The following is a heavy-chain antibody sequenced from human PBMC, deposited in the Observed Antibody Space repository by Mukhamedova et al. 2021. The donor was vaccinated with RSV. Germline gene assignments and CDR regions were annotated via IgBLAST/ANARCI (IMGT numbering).Heavy chain of an antibody. J-gene: IGHJ5*02. V-gene: IGHV5-51*01. CDR3: ARLRFLEWTSSGPQGWFDP. CDR2: IYPGDSDT. Sequence: GKGLDWMGNIYPGDSDTTYNPSFEGQVTISADKSNSTAYLKWNSLKASDSAIYYCARLRFLEWTSSGPQGWFDPWGQGSLVTVSS. D-gene: IGHD3-3*01.